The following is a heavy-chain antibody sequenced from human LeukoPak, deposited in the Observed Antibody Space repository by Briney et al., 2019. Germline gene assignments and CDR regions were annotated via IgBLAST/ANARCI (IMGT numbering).Heavy chain of an antibody. Sequence: SETLSLTCTVSGGSISSGGHYWSWIRQHPGKGLEWIGYIYYSGSTYYNPSLKSRVTISVDTSKNQFSLKLSSVTAADTAVYYCARDGNTYFDYWGQGTLVTVSS. CDR3: ARDGNTYFDY. V-gene: IGHV4-31*03. CDR1: GGSISSGGHY. D-gene: IGHD1-26*01. J-gene: IGHJ4*02. CDR2: IYYSGST.